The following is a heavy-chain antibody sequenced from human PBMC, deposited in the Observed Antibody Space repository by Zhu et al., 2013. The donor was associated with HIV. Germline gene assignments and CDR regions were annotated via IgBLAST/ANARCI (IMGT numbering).Heavy chain of an antibody. CDR2: IIPIFGVA. D-gene: IGHD3-22*01. CDR3: ARDGGRILITMIVVVIXNYFDY. J-gene: IGHJ4*03. CDR1: GGTFRDYA. V-gene: IGHV1-69*12. Sequence: QVQLVQSGAEVKKPGSSVKVSCKASGGTFRDYAFSWVRQAPGQGLEWMGWIIPIFGVANYAQNFQGRVTMTADESTSTAYMELSSLTSQDTAIYYCARDGGRILITMIVVVIXNYFDYWDREPGHRLL.